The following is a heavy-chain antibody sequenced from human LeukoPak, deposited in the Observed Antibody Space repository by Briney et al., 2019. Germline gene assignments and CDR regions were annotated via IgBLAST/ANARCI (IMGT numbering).Heavy chain of an antibody. CDR2: MNPNSGNT. Sequence: ASVKVSCKTSGYNFASYDINWELQATGQGLEWMGWMNPNSGNTGYAQKFQGRVTMTRNTSISTAYMELSSLRSEDTAVYYCARGVRAAAGTLNWGQGTLVTVSS. CDR3: ARGVRAAAGTLN. V-gene: IGHV1-8*01. J-gene: IGHJ4*02. D-gene: IGHD6-13*01. CDR1: GYNFASYD.